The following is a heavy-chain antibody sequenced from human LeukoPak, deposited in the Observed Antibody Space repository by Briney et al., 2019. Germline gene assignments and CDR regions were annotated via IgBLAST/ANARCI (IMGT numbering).Heavy chain of an antibody. CDR2: IYHSGST. Sequence: SETLSLTCAVSGGSISSGGYSWSWIRQPPGKGLEWIGYIYHSGSTYYNPSLESRVTISVDRSKNQFSLKLSSVTAADTAVYYCARGYSSSRGSWFDPWGQGTLVTVSS. CDR1: GGSISSGGYS. CDR3: ARGYSSSRGSWFDP. J-gene: IGHJ5*02. V-gene: IGHV4-30-2*01. D-gene: IGHD6-13*01.